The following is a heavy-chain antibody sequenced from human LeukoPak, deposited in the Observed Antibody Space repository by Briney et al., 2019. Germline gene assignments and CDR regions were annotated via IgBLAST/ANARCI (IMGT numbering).Heavy chain of an antibody. CDR2: INAGASNT. Sequence: PGGSLRLPCAASGFTFSTYAMTWVRQAPGKGLEWVSSINAGASNTYYSDSVKGRFTISRDNSKNTLYLQMNGLRAADTAVYYCARIIAGGTDYWGQGSLVIVSS. CDR1: GFTFSTYA. D-gene: IGHD6-13*01. V-gene: IGHV3-23*01. J-gene: IGHJ4*02. CDR3: ARIIAGGTDY.